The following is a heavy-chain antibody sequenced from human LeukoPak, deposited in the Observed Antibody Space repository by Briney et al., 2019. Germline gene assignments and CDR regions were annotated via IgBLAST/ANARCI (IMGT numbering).Heavy chain of an antibody. J-gene: IGHJ1*01. CDR2: IYYSGST. V-gene: IGHV4-59*12. CDR1: GGSISSYF. Sequence: SSETLSLTCTVSGGSISSYFWSWIRQPPGKGLEWIGLIYYSGSTNYNPSLKSRVTISVDTSKKQLSLKLSSVTPEDTAVYYCAREGSVRGYFQHWGQGTLVTVSS. D-gene: IGHD1-26*01. CDR3: AREGSVRGYFQH.